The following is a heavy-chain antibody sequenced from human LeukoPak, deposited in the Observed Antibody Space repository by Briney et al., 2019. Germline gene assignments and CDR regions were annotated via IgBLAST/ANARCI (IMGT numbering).Heavy chain of an antibody. D-gene: IGHD3-10*01. CDR3: ARGGGYYGSGSYYNPDY. Sequence: SETLSLTCTVSDDSISDYYRGWIRQPPGKGLEWIGYFHNSGTSTYNPSLKSRVTISVDTSKNQFSLKLSSVTAADTAVYYCARGGGYYGSGSYYNPDYWGQGTLVTVSS. V-gene: IGHV4-4*08. J-gene: IGHJ4*02. CDR1: DDSISDYY. CDR2: FHNSGTS.